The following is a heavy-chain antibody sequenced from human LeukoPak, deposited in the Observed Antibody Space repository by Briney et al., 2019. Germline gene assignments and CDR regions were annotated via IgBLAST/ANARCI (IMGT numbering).Heavy chain of an antibody. V-gene: IGHV4-59*08. D-gene: IGHD3-10*01. CDR1: GGSISSYY. Sequence: PSETLSLTCTVSGGSISSYYWSWIRQPPGKGLEWIGSIYYSGSTDYNPSLKSRVSISVDTSKNQFSLKLSSVTAADTAVYYCARHVLFYYLYYMVVWGKGTTVTVSS. CDR2: IYYSGST. CDR3: ARHVLFYYLYYMVV. J-gene: IGHJ6*03.